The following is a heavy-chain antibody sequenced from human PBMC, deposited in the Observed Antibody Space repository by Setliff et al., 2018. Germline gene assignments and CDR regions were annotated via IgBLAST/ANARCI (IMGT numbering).Heavy chain of an antibody. CDR1: GFTFRDYA. CDR3: GRDGPNFAHFDQ. CDR2: LIGVRK. J-gene: IGHJ4*02. V-gene: IGHV3-23*01. Sequence: GGSLRLSCAASGFTFRDYAMSWVRRAPGKGLEWVSGLIGVRKNYADSVRGRFTISRENSNNMLFLQMNSLRTEDTAMYYCGRDGPNFAHFDQWGQGTQVTVSS.